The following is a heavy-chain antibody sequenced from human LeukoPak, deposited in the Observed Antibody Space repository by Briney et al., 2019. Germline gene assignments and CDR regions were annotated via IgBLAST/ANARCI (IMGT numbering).Heavy chain of an antibody. CDR1: GFTFSSHA. CDR3: ATDIVATIEGEFDY. V-gene: IGHV3-23*01. Sequence: PGGSLRLSCAASGFTFSSHAMSWVRQAPGKGLEWVSAISGSGGSTYSADSVKGRFTISRDNSKNTLYLQMNSLRAEDTAVYYCATDIVATIEGEFDYWGQGTLVTVSS. D-gene: IGHD5-12*01. J-gene: IGHJ4*02. CDR2: ISGSGGST.